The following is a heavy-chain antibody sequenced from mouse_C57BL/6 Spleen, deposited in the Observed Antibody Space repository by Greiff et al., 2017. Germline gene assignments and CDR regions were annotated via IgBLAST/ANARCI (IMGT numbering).Heavy chain of an antibody. Sequence: VQLKQSGAELMKPGASVKLSCKATGYTFTGYWIEWVKQRPGHGLEWIGEILPGSGSTNYNEKFKGKATFTADTSSNTAYMQLSSLTTEDSAIYYCARGENYYGSSYSFDYWGQGTTLTVSS. CDR1: GYTFTGYW. CDR3: ARGENYYGSSYSFDY. CDR2: ILPGSGST. D-gene: IGHD1-1*01. V-gene: IGHV1-9*01. J-gene: IGHJ2*01.